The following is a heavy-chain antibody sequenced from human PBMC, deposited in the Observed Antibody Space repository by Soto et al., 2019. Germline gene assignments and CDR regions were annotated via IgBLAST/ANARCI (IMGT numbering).Heavy chain of an antibody. CDR1: GFTVSSNY. V-gene: IGHV3-66*01. CDR2: IYSGGST. Sequence: GGSLRLSCAASGFTVSSNYMSWVRQAPGKGLEWVSVIYSGGSTYYADSVKGRFTISRDNSKNTLYLQMNSLRAEDTAVYYCARVQAATVIDAFDIWGQGTMVTVSS. J-gene: IGHJ3*02. D-gene: IGHD2-15*01. CDR3: ARVQAATVIDAFDI.